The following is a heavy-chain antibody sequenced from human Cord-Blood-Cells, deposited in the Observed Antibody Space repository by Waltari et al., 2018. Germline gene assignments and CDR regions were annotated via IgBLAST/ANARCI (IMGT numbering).Heavy chain of an antibody. CDR2: IWYDGSNK. CDR3: ARDNGPWGRDAFDI. J-gene: IGHJ3*02. Sequence: QVQLVESGGGVVQPGRSLRLSCAASGFTFSSYGMHWVRQAPGKGLEGGAVIWYDGSNKYYADAVKGRFTISRDNSKNTLYLQMNSLRAEDTAVYYCARDNGPWGRDAFDIWGQGTMVTVSS. V-gene: IGHV3-33*01. CDR1: GFTFSSYG. D-gene: IGHD7-27*01.